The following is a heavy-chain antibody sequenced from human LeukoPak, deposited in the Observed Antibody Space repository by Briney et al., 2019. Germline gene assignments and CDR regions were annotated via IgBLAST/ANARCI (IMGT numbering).Heavy chain of an antibody. J-gene: IGHJ4*02. CDR2: IYPDADT. D-gene: IGHD3-10*01. Sequence: GGSLRLSCAASGFTVSTEYMTWVRQVPGKGLECISRIYPDADTWYAKSVRGRITISRDSVKNTLYLQMTSLIPEDTAVYYCAIEKTYYGSGNYFESWGQGTLVTVSS. CDR3: AIEKTYYGSGNYFES. CDR1: GFTVSTEY. V-gene: IGHV3-66*01.